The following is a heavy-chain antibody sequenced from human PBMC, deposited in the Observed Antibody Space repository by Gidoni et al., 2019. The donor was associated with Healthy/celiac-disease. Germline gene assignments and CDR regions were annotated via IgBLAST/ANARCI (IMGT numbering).Heavy chain of an antibody. D-gene: IGHD2-8*01. V-gene: IGHV3-30*03. CDR1: GFTFSSYG. CDR3: ARDGVGFDY. Sequence: QVQLVESGGGVVQPGRSLRLSCAASGFTFSSYGMHWVRQAPGKWLEWVAVISYDGSNKYYADSVKGRFTISRDNSKNTLYLQMNSLRAEDTAVYYCARDGVGFDYWGQGTLVTVSS. J-gene: IGHJ4*02. CDR2: ISYDGSNK.